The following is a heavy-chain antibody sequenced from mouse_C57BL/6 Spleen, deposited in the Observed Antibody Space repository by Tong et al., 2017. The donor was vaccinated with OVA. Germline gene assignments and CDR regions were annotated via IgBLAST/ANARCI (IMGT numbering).Heavy chain of an antibody. J-gene: IGHJ2*01. Sequence: EVQLQESGGGLVKPGGSLKLSCAASGFTFSSYGMSWVRQTPDKRLEWVATISSGGSYTYYPDSVKGRFTISRDNAKNTLYLQMSSLKSEDTAMYYCARPPKLGNYFDYWGQGTTLTVSS. CDR2: ISSGGSYT. CDR3: ARPPKLGNYFDY. D-gene: IGHD1-3*01. V-gene: IGHV5-6*01. CDR1: GFTFSSYG.